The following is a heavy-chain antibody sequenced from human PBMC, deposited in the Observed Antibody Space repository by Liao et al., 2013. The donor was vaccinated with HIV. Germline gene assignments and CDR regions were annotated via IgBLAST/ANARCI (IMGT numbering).Heavy chain of an antibody. V-gene: IGHV4-34*01. CDR2: INHSGST. CDR1: GGSFSGYY. CDR3: ARRRRGMVRGVQPIDY. Sequence: QVQLQQWGAGLLKPSETLSLTCAVYGGSFSGYYWSWIRQPPGKGLEWIGEINHSGSTNYNPSLKSRVTISVDTSKNQFSLKLSSVTAADTAVYYCARRRRGMVRGVQPIDYWGQGTLVTVS. J-gene: IGHJ4*02. D-gene: IGHD3-10*01.